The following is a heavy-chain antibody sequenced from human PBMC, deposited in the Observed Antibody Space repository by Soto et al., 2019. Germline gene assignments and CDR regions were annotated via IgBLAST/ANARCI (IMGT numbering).Heavy chain of an antibody. CDR1: GGSISSGDYY. CDR2: IYYSGST. J-gene: IGHJ4*02. Sequence: SETLSLTCTVSGGSISSGDYYWGWIRQPPGKGLEWIGYIYYSGSTYYNPSLKSRVTISVDTSKNQFSLKLSSVTAADTAVYYCARGDRGDTFDYWGQGTLVTVSS. V-gene: IGHV4-30-4*01. D-gene: IGHD2-21*02. CDR3: ARGDRGDTFDY.